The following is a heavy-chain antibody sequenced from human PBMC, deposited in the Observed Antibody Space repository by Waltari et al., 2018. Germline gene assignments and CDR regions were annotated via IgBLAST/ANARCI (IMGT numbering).Heavy chain of an antibody. CDR3: ARGRSVANTLDY. V-gene: IGHV1-2*06. Sequence: QVQLVQSGAEVKKPGASVKVSCKASGYTFTGYYMHWVRQAPGQGLEWMGRINPNSGGTNYAQKVQGRVTMTRDTSISTAYMELSRLRSDDTAVYYCARGRSVANTLDYWGQGTLVTVSS. J-gene: IGHJ4*02. CDR1: GYTFTGYY. D-gene: IGHD2-15*01. CDR2: INPNSGGT.